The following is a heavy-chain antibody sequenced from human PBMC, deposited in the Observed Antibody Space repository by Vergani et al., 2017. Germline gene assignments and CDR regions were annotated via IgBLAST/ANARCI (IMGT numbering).Heavy chain of an antibody. J-gene: IGHJ3*02. Sequence: QVQLVESGGGVVQPGRSLRLSCAASGFTFSSYGMHWVRQAPGKGLEWVAVIWYDGSNKYYADSVKGRFTISRDNSKNTLYLQMNSLRAEDTAVYYCAKDRILLWFGAKDAFDIWGQGTMVTVSS. CDR1: GFTFSSYG. V-gene: IGHV3-33*06. D-gene: IGHD3-10*01. CDR2: IWYDGSNK. CDR3: AKDRILLWFGAKDAFDI.